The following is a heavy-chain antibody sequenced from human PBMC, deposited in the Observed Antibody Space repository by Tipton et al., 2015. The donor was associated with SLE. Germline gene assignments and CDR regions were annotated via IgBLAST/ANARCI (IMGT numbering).Heavy chain of an antibody. Sequence: GSLRLSCAASGFTFSSYAMSWVRQAPGKGLEWVSAISGSGGSTYYADSVKGRFTISRDNSKSTLYLQMNSLRPDDTALYYCAKDDGRFYYGSGYIDYWGQGTLVTVSS. CDR3: AKDDGRFYYGSGYIDY. V-gene: IGHV3-23*01. D-gene: IGHD3-22*01. CDR2: ISGSGGST. CDR1: GFTFSSYA. J-gene: IGHJ4*02.